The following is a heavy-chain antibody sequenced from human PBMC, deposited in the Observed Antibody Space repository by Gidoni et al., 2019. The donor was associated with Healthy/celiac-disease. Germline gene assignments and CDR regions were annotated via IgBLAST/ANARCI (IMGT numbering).Heavy chain of an antibody. Sequence: EVQLLESGGGLVQPGGSLRLSCAASGFTFSSYAMSWVRQAPGKGLEWVSAISGSGGSTYYADSVKGRFTISRDNSKNTLYLQMNSLRAEDTAVYYCAKDLKFMVRVPEYFDYWGQGTLVTVSS. V-gene: IGHV3-23*01. J-gene: IGHJ4*02. CDR3: AKDLKFMVRVPEYFDY. CDR1: GFTFSSYA. D-gene: IGHD3-10*01. CDR2: ISGSGGST.